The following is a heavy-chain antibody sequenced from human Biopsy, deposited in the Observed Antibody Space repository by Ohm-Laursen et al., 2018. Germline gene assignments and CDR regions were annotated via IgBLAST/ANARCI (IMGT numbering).Heavy chain of an antibody. CDR1: GFTLSDHN. V-gene: IGHV3-33*08. CDR2: IWYDGSNK. Sequence: SLRLSCTASGFTLSDHNMHWVRQAPGKGLEWLAVIWYDGSNKYYGDSVQGRFTISRDNSKNTVYLQMNSLRAEDTAIYYCARDSTINTVTTADYWGQGTLVTVSS. D-gene: IGHD4-11*01. CDR3: ARDSTINTVTTADY. J-gene: IGHJ4*02.